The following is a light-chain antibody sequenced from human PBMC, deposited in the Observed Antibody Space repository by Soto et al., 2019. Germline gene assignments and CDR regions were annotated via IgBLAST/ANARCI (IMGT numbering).Light chain of an antibody. CDR3: QQYNNWTPWT. Sequence: ILMTQSPATLSVSPGERATLSCRASQSVSNNLSWYQQKPGEAPRLLIYDASTRATGIPARFSGSGSGTEFTLTISGLQSEDFAVYYCQQYNNWTPWTFGQGTKGEIK. CDR2: DAS. V-gene: IGKV3-15*01. J-gene: IGKJ1*01. CDR1: QSVSNN.